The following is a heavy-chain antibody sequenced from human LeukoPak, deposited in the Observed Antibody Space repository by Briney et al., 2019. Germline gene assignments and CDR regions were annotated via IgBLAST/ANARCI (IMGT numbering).Heavy chain of an antibody. V-gene: IGHV3-48*03. CDR3: AREGSYFFDD. CDR1: GFTFSTYE. J-gene: IGHJ4*02. Sequence: GGSLRLSCATSGFTFSTYEMNWVRQAPGEGLEWVSYISSSGDTRYYADSVKGRFTISRDNAEKSLYLQMNSLRADDTAVYYCAREGSYFFDDWGQGTLVTVSP. D-gene: IGHD1-26*01. CDR2: ISSSGDTR.